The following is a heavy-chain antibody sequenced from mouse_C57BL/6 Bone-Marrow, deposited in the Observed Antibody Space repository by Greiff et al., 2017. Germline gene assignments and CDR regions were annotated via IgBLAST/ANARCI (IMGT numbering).Heavy chain of an antibody. D-gene: IGHD3-1*01. J-gene: IGHJ4*01. CDR3: AREDTGHDYYAMDY. CDR1: DSEVFPIAY. V-gene: IGHV15-2*01. Sequence: QVQLQQSGSELRSPGSSVKLSCKDFDSEVFPIAYMSWVRQKPGHGFEWIGGILPSIGRTIYGEKFEDKATLEADTLPNTAYLERNSLTSEDSAIYYCAREDTGHDYYAMDYWGQGTSVTVSS. CDR2: ILPSIGRT.